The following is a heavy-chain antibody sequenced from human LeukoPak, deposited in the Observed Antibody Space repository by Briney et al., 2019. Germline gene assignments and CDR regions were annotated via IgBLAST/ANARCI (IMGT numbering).Heavy chain of an antibody. CDR1: GFTFRSYS. D-gene: IGHD3-22*01. CDR2: ISSSSRYI. CDR3: ARGCYYDRSGSSLHSH. J-gene: IGHJ1*01. Sequence: PGGSLRLSCAASGFTFRSYSMNLVRQAPGKGVGWVSSISSSSRYIYYADSVKGRFTICRDNAKNSLYLQINSLRAEDKAVDYCARGCYYDRSGSSLHSHWGQGTLVTAS. V-gene: IGHV3-21*01.